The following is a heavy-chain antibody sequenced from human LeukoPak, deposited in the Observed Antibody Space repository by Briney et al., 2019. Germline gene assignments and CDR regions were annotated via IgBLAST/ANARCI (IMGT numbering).Heavy chain of an antibody. CDR1: GGTFSSYA. CDR2: IIPIFGTA. D-gene: IGHD1-7*01. V-gene: IGHV1-69*05. J-gene: IGHJ5*02. CDR3: WKDNYAGANWFDP. Sequence: SVKVSCKASGGTFSSYAISWVRQAPGQGLEWMGGIIPIFGTANYAQKFQGRVTITKDESTSTAYMELSHLESEGTACDFWWKDNYAGANWFDPWGQGTLVTVSS.